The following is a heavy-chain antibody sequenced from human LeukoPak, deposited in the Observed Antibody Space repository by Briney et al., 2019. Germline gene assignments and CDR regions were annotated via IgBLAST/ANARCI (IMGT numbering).Heavy chain of an antibody. CDR2: IIPIFGTA. CDR3: ARDRYCSSTSCYSGDYGMDV. J-gene: IGHJ6*04. Sequence: SVKVSCKASGGTFSGYAISWVRQAPGQGLEWMGGIIPIFGTANYAQKFQGRVTITADESTSTAYMELSSLRSEDTAVYYCARDRYCSSTSCYSGDYGMDVWGKGTTVTVSS. CDR1: GGTFSGYA. V-gene: IGHV1-69*13. D-gene: IGHD2-2*01.